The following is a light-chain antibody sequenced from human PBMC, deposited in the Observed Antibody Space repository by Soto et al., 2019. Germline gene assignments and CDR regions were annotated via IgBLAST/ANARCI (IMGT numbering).Light chain of an antibody. V-gene: IGLV1-51*01. CDR1: SSNIGNNY. CDR3: GTWDSSLSAGV. J-gene: IGLJ2*01. CDR2: DNI. Sequence: QSVLTQPPSVSAAPGQKVTISCSGSSSNIGNNYVSWYQQLPGTAPKLLIYDNIKRPSGIPDRFSGSKSGTSATLGITGLQTGDEADYYCGTWDSSLSAGVFGGGTKVTVL.